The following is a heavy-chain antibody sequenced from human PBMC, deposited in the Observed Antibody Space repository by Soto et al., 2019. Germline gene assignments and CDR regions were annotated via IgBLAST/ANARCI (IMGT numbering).Heavy chain of an antibody. D-gene: IGHD3-16*01. CDR1: GYSLTSDW. CDR2: IYPGDSNT. Sequence: GEPLKISVNGTGYSLTSDWMAWVRQMAGKGLDWMGIIYPGDSNTRYSPSFQGQVTISADKSVSTAYLQWSSLKASDAAMYYCASLGGDTSDFEYWGQGTLVTVSS. J-gene: IGHJ4*02. CDR3: ASLGGDTSDFEY. V-gene: IGHV5-51*03.